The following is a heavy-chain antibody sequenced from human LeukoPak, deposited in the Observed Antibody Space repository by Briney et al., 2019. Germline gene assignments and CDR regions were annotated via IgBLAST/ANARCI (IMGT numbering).Heavy chain of an antibody. V-gene: IGHV3-30*01. CDR1: GFTFRSYA. D-gene: IGHD6-13*01. Sequence: PGGSLRLSWAASGFTFRSYAMHWVRQAPGKGLKWVAVISYDGSNKYFADSVKGRFTISRDNSKNTLYLQMNSLRAEDTAVYYCAKDGAAAWFDPWGQGTLVTVSS. CDR2: ISYDGSNK. CDR3: AKDGAAAWFDP. J-gene: IGHJ5*02.